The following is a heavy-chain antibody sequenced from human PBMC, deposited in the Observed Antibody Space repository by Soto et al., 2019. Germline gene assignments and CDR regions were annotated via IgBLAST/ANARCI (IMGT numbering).Heavy chain of an antibody. V-gene: IGHV3-48*02. D-gene: IGHD3-10*01. J-gene: IGHJ4*02. CDR3: ARERASMVRGHLDY. CDR2: ISSSSSTI. CDR1: GFTFSSYS. Sequence: GGSLRLSCAASGFTFSSYSMNWVRQAPGKGLEWVSYISSSSSTIYYADSVKGRFTISRDNAKNSLYLQMNSLRDEDTAVYYCARERASMVRGHLDYWGQGTLVTVSS.